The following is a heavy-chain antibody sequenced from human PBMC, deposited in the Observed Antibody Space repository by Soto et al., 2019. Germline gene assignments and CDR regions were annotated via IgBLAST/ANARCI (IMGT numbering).Heavy chain of an antibody. Sequence: PRGALKISRKGSWYSLYRQLVGWVGPMPRKSPGGMGIIYPGDSDTRYSPSFQGQVTISADKSISTAYLQWSSLKASDTAMYYCAGGGVRGVITRTRDYYGMDVWGQGTTVTVSS. V-gene: IGHV5-51*01. CDR2: IYPGDSDT. D-gene: IGHD3-10*01. CDR3: AGGGVRGVITRTRDYYGMDV. J-gene: IGHJ6*02. CDR1: WYSLYRQL.